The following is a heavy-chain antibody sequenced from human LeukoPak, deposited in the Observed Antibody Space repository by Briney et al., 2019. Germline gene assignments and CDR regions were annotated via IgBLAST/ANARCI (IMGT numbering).Heavy chain of an antibody. J-gene: IGHJ4*02. CDR2: ISAYNGNT. D-gene: IGHD1-26*01. CDR1: GGTFSSYA. CDR3: ARDDRWEPLDY. Sequence: ASVKVSCKASGGTFSSYAISWVRQAPGQGLEWMGWISAYNGNTNYAQKLQGRVTMTTDTSTSTAYMELRSLRSDDTAVYYCARDDRWEPLDYWGQGTLVTVSS. V-gene: IGHV1-18*01.